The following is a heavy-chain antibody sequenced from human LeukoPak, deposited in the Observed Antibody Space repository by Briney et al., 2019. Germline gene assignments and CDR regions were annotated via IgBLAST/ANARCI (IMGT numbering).Heavy chain of an antibody. CDR1: GFTFSSYA. CDR3: AKDRGRSITIFGVVIISAGPDY. V-gene: IGHV3-23*01. D-gene: IGHD3-3*01. J-gene: IGHJ4*02. Sequence: GGSLRLSCAASGFTFSSYAMSWVRQAPGKGLEWVSAISGSGGSTYYADSVKGRFTISRDNSKNTLYLQKNSQRAEDTAVYCCAKDRGRSITIFGVVIISAGPDYWGQGTLVTVSS. CDR2: ISGSGGST.